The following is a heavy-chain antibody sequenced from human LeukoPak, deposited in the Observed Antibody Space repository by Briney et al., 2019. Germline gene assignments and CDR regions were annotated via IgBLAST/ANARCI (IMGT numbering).Heavy chain of an antibody. CDR2: ISGSGGST. J-gene: IGHJ4*02. Sequence: GGSLRLSCAASGFTFSNAWMSWVRQAPGKGLEWVLAISGSGGSTYYADSVKGRFTISRDNSKNTLFLQMNSLRAEDTAVYYCAREIVVVITDPSFDYWGQGTLVTVSS. CDR1: GFTFSNAW. CDR3: AREIVVVITDPSFDY. D-gene: IGHD3-22*01. V-gene: IGHV3-23*01.